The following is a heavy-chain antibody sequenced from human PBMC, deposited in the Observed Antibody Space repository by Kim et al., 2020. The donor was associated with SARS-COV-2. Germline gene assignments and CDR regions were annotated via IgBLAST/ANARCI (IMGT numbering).Heavy chain of an antibody. Sequence: GGSLRLSCTASGFTFGDYAMSWFRQAPGKGLEWVGFIRSKAYGGTTEYAASVKGRFTISRDDSKSIAYLQMNSLKTEDTAVYYCTREIPTFGELFETFDYWGQGTLVTVSS. CDR1: GFTFGDYA. D-gene: IGHD3-10*01. V-gene: IGHV3-49*03. CDR2: IRSKAYGGTT. CDR3: TREIPTFGELFETFDY. J-gene: IGHJ4*02.